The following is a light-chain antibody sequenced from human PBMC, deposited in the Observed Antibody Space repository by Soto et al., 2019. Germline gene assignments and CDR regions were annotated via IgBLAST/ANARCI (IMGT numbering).Light chain of an antibody. J-gene: IGLJ1*01. CDR2: RNN. Sequence: QSVLTQPPSASGTPGQRVTISCSGSSSNIGRNFVYWYQQLPGTAPKLLSFRNNQRPSGVPDRFSGSKSGTSASLAISGLRSEDEADYYCAAWDDSLSTYVFGTGTKVTVL. CDR3: AAWDDSLSTYV. V-gene: IGLV1-47*01. CDR1: SSNIGRNF.